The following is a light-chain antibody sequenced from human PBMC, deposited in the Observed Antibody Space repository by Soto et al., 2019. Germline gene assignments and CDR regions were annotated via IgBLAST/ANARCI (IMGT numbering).Light chain of an antibody. J-gene: IGLJ2*01. V-gene: IGLV2-14*02. CDR1: SSDVGSYNF. CDR2: EGT. Sequence: QSALTQPASVSGSPGQSITISCTGTSSDVGSYNFVSWFQQHPGKVPKLIIYEGTERPSGVSNRFSASKSGNTASLTISGLQPEDEADYYCSSYTSSSTPVVFGGGTKLTVL. CDR3: SSYTSSSTPVV.